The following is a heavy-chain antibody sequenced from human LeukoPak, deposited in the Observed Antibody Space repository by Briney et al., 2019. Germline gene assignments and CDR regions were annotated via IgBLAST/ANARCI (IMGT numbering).Heavy chain of an antibody. CDR3: AKDIYAAVAGLEGY. CDR1: GFTFSSYG. J-gene: IGHJ4*02. V-gene: IGHV3-30*18. Sequence: GRSLRLSCAASGFTFSSYGMHWVRQAPGKGLEWVAVISYDGSNKYYADSVKGRFTISRDNSKNTLYLQMNSLRAEDTAVYHCAKDIYAAVAGLEGYWGQGTLVTVSS. CDR2: ISYDGSNK. D-gene: IGHD6-19*01.